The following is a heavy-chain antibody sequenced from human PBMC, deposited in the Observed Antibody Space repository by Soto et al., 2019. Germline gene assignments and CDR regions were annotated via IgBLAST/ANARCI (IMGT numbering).Heavy chain of an antibody. D-gene: IGHD3-22*01. Sequence: PSETLSLTCAVSGFSINSGGFWGWIRQPPGKGLEWIGSVFNSGTAYYNPSLKSRVIISVDTSKNQFSLDLNSVTAADTAVYFCARDPHYYYNNRDYVEYWGRGILVTVSS. V-gene: IGHV4-38-2*02. CDR2: VFNSGTA. CDR1: GFSINSGGF. J-gene: IGHJ4*02. CDR3: ARDPHYYYNNRDYVEY.